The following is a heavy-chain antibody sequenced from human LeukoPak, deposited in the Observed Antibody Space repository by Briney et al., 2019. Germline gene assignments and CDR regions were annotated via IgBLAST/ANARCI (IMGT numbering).Heavy chain of an antibody. CDR3: ARGGIAARYYYYYYMDV. D-gene: IGHD6-6*01. V-gene: IGHV1-69*13. CDR1: GGTFSSYA. Sequence: ASVKVSCKASGGTFSSYAISWVRQAPGQGLEWMGGIIPIFGTANYAQKFQGRVTITADESTSTAYMELSSLRSEDTAVYYCARGGIAARYYYYYYMDVWGKGTTVTVSS. CDR2: IIPIFGTA. J-gene: IGHJ6*03.